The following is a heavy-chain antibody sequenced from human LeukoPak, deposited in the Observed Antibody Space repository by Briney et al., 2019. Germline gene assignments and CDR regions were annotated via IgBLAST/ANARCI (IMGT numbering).Heavy chain of an antibody. CDR3: ARGGSRYYYGMDV. D-gene: IGHD5-12*01. CDR2: IWYDGSNK. V-gene: IGHV3-33*08. Sequence: PGRSLRLSCAASGFTFSSYAMHWVRQAPGKGLEWVAVIWYDGSNKYYADSVKGRFTISRDNSKNTLYLQMNSLRAEDTAVYYCARGGSRYYYGMDVWGQGTTVTVSS. J-gene: IGHJ6*02. CDR1: GFTFSSYA.